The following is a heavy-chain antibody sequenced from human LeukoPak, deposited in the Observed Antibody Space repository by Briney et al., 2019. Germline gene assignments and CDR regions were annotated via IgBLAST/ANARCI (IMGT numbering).Heavy chain of an antibody. Sequence: SETLSLTCTVSGGSISSSSYYWGWLRQPPGKGLEWIGSIYYSGSTYYNPSLKSRVTISVDTSKNQFSLKLSSVTAADTAGYYCARHEELLRNFDYWGQGTLVTVSS. J-gene: IGHJ4*02. CDR3: ARHEELLRNFDY. D-gene: IGHD1-26*01. V-gene: IGHV4-39*01. CDR1: GGSISSSSYY. CDR2: IYYSGST.